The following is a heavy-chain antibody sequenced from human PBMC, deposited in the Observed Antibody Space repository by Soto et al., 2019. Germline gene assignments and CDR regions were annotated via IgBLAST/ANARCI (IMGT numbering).Heavy chain of an antibody. CDR2: VYHNGTS. D-gene: IGHD2-15*01. CDR3: ARDLDRYCSVTSCHAMDV. Sequence: SETLSLTCVVSGGSIRSTNWWAWVCQTPGKVLEWIGEVYHNGTSNYNPSLKGRATISVDRSKDQVSLRLNSVIDADTAVYYCARDLDRYCSVTSCHAMDVWGQGTMVTVYS. V-gene: IGHV4-4*02. CDR1: GGSIRSTNW. J-gene: IGHJ6*02.